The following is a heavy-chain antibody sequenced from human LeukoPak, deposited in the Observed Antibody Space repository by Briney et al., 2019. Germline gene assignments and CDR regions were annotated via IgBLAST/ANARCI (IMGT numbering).Heavy chain of an antibody. D-gene: IGHD3/OR15-3a*01. CDR2: ISGSGGST. CDR1: GFTFSNFP. Sequence: GGSLRLSCSASGFTFSNFPMAWVRQAPGKGLEWVSAISGSGGSTYYADSVKGRFTISRDNSKNTLYLQMNSLRAEDTAVYYCAKSSWTTPVPHFDYWGQGTLVTVSS. V-gene: IGHV3-23*01. J-gene: IGHJ4*02. CDR3: AKSSWTTPVPHFDY.